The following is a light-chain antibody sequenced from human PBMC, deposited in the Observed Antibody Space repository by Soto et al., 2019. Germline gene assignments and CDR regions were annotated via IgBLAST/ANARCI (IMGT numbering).Light chain of an antibody. J-gene: IGKJ1*01. CDR3: QQYSSFWT. Sequence: DIQMTQSPSTLSAPVGDRVTITCRASQSISSWLAWYQQKPGKAPKLLIYHASSLESGVPSRFSGSGSGTEFTLTISSLQPDDFAAYYCQQYSSFWTFGQGTKVDIK. V-gene: IGKV1-5*01. CDR2: HAS. CDR1: QSISSW.